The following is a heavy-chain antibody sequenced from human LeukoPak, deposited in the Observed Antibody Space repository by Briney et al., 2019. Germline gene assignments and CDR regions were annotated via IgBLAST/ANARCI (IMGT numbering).Heavy chain of an antibody. CDR2: ISGSGGST. J-gene: IGHJ1*01. CDR1: GFTFSSYG. D-gene: IGHD6-19*01. CDR3: ARGGKIALAGTRSSQYFQH. Sequence: PGGSLRLSCAASGFTFSSYGMSWVRQAPGKGLEWVSAISGSGGSTYYADSVKGRFTISRDNAKNTLYLQLNSLRVEDTALYYCARGGKIALAGTRSSQYFQHWGQGTLVTVSS. V-gene: IGHV3-23*01.